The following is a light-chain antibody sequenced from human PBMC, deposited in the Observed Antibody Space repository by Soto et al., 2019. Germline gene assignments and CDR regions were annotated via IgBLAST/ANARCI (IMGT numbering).Light chain of an antibody. CDR2: KAS. V-gene: IGKV1-5*03. Sequence: DIQMTQSPSTLSASVGDRVTITCRASQTISSWLAWYQQEPGKAPNLLIYKASRLETRVPSRFSGSGSGTEFTLTITSLQPDDFATYYCQQFNSFPWTFGQGTKVEIK. J-gene: IGKJ1*01. CDR1: QTISSW. CDR3: QQFNSFPWT.